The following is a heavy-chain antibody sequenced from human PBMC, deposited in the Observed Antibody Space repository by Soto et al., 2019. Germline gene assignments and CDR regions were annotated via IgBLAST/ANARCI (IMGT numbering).Heavy chain of an antibody. CDR3: ARAYDSSGYLYWYFDL. CDR2: INHSGST. J-gene: IGHJ2*01. Sequence: PSETLSLTCAVYGGSFSGYYWSWIRQPPVKGLEWIGEINHSGSTNYNPSLKSRVTISVDASKNLFSLRAEDTAVYYCARAYDSSGYLYWYFDLWGRGTLVTVSS. V-gene: IGHV4-34*01. D-gene: IGHD3-22*01. CDR1: GGSFSGYY.